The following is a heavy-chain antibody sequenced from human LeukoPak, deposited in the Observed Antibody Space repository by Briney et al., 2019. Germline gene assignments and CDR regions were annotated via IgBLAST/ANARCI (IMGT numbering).Heavy chain of an antibody. CDR2: ISGSGGST. V-gene: IGHV3-23*01. CDR3: AKDWVRCSGGSCVYYYYMDV. CDR1: GFTFSSYA. J-gene: IGHJ6*03. D-gene: IGHD2-15*01. Sequence: TGGSLRLSCAASGFTFSSYAMSWVRQAPGKGLEWVSAISGSGGSTYYADPVKGRFTISRDNSKNTLYLQMNSLRAEDTAVYYCAKDWVRCSGGSCVYYYYMDVWGKGTTVTVSS.